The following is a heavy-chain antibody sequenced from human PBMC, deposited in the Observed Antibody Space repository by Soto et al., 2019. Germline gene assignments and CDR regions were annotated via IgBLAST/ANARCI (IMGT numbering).Heavy chain of an antibody. D-gene: IGHD6-13*01. V-gene: IGHV3-74*01. J-gene: IGHJ4*02. CDR1: GFTFSNYW. CDR2: INIDGSHR. Sequence: EVQLVESGGGLVQPGGSLRLSCAASGFTFSNYWMHWVRQAPGKGLEWVSRINIDGSHRDYADSVKGRFTISRDDAQNTLYVQMHGLRVEDTAVYYCTRGASSWNGIDFWGQGKLVTVAS. CDR3: TRGASSWNGIDF.